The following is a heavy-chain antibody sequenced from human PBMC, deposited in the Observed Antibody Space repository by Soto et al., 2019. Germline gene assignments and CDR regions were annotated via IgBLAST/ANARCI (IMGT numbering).Heavy chain of an antibody. Sequence: QVQLVQSGAEVKKPGASVKVSCKVSGYTLTELSMHWVRQAPGKGLEWMGGFDPEDGETIYAQKLQGRGTMTEDTSTDTAYMELSSLRSEDTAVYYCATVGTDYYGSGSYFNWFDPWGQGTLVTVSS. CDR1: GYTLTELS. V-gene: IGHV1-24*01. J-gene: IGHJ5*02. CDR2: FDPEDGET. D-gene: IGHD3-10*01. CDR3: ATVGTDYYGSGSYFNWFDP.